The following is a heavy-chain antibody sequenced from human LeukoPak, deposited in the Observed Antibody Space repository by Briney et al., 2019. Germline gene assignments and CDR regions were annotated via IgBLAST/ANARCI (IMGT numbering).Heavy chain of an antibody. V-gene: IGHV3-23*01. CDR3: AKGLRAWIHPY. Sequence: GGSLRLSCAASGFTFSSYGMSWVRQAPGKGLEWVSAISGSGGSTYYADSVKGRFTISRDNSKNTLYLQMNSLRAEDTAVYYCAKGLRAWIHPYWGQGTLVTVSS. CDR1: GFTFSSYG. CDR2: ISGSGGST. D-gene: IGHD5-18*01. J-gene: IGHJ4*02.